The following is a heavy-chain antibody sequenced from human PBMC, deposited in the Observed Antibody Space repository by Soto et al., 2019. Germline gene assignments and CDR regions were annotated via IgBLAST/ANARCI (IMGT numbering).Heavy chain of an antibody. J-gene: IGHJ4*02. CDR1: GFTFSIYA. D-gene: IGHD2-15*01. CDR3: AKRVYCSGASCVVDY. Sequence: ELHLLESGGGLVQPGGSLGLSCVASGFTFSIYAMTWVRQAPGKGLEWVSAIGGNDGSTFYADSVKGRFTISRDNSKNTLYLQMDSLRAEDTAVYYCAKRVYCSGASCVVDYWGQGTLVTVSS. V-gene: IGHV3-23*01. CDR2: IGGNDGST.